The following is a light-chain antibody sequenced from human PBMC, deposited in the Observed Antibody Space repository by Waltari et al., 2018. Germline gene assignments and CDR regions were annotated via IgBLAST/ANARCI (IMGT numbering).Light chain of an antibody. CDR2: GSS. V-gene: IGKV3-20*01. CDR3: QQYGRSWNT. J-gene: IGKJ2*01. Sequence: EIVLTQSPGTLSLSPGERATLSCRASQSVNSNYLAWYQQRPGQAPRLLIHGSSSRATGIPDRFSGSGSGTDFTLTISRLEPEDFAVYYCQQYGRSWNTFGQGTKLEIK. CDR1: QSVNSNY.